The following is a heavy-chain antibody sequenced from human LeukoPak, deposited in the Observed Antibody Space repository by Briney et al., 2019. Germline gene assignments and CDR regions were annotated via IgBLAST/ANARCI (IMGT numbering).Heavy chain of an antibody. J-gene: IGHJ4*02. Sequence: PGGSLRLSCAASGFTFSSYAMRGVRQAPGKGLVGVADISYDGSNKYYADSVKGRFTISRDNSKNTLYLQMNSLRAEDTAVYYCAKTSPYYDSSGYIDYWGQGTLVTVSS. D-gene: IGHD3-22*01. CDR2: ISYDGSNK. CDR3: AKTSPYYDSSGYIDY. V-gene: IGHV3-30*18. CDR1: GFTFSSYA.